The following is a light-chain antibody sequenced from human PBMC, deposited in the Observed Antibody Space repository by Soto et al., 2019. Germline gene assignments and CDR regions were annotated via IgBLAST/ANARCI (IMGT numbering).Light chain of an antibody. CDR2: KAS. CDR3: QQYNDSFPYT. V-gene: IGKV1-5*03. CDR1: QSISTW. J-gene: IGKJ2*01. Sequence: DIQLTQSPSTLSAPIGDRVTITCRASQSISTWLAWYQQKPGTAPKLLIYKASTLEGGVPSRFSGSRSGTEFTLTVSSLQPDDFGTFYCQQYNDSFPYTFGQGTKREIK.